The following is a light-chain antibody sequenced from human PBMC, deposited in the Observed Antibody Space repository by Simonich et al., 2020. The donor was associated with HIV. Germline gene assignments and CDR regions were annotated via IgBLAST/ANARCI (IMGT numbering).Light chain of an antibody. CDR3: QQYNNWPPT. J-gene: IGKJ4*01. Sequence: EIVMTQSPATLSVSPGERTTLLCTASQSISINLAWYQQKPGQAPRLLIYGASTRATGIPSRFSGSGSGTEFTLTISSMQSEDFAVYSCQQYNNWPPTFGGGTKVEIK. CDR1: QSISIN. CDR2: GAS. V-gene: IGKV3-15*01.